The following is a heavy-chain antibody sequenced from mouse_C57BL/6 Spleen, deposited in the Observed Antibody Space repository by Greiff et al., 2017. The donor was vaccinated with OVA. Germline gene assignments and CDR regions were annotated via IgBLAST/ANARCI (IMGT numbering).Heavy chain of an antibody. V-gene: IGHV1-5*01. CDR1: GYTFTSYW. J-gene: IGHJ2*01. CDR3: TRGDYYYGSSG. Sequence: EVQLQQSGTVLVRPGASVKMSCKTSGYTFTSYWMHWVKQRPGQGLEWIGAIYPGNSDTSYNQKFKGKATLTAVTSASTAYMELSSLTNEDSAVYYCTRGDYYYGSSGWGQGTTLTVSS. D-gene: IGHD1-1*01. CDR2: IYPGNSDT.